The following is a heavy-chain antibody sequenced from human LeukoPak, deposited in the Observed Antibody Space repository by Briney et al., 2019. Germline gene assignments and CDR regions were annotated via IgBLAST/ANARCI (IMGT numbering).Heavy chain of an antibody. CDR3: AKSRITGTYLNY. D-gene: IGHD1-7*01. CDR1: GFIFSSYA. J-gene: IGHJ4*02. Sequence: GGSLRLSCAASGFIFSSYAMSWVRQAPGKGLEWVSAISGSGGSTYYADSVKGRFTISRDNSKNTLYLQMNSPRAEDTAVYYCAKSRITGTYLNYWGQGTLVTVSS. CDR2: ISGSGGST. V-gene: IGHV3-23*01.